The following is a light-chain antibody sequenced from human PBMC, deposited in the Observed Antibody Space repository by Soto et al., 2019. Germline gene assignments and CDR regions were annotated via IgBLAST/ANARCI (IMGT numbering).Light chain of an antibody. J-gene: IGLJ3*02. V-gene: IGLV2-18*02. CDR1: SSDVGYYNR. CDR2: EVS. Sequence: QSALTQPPSVSGSPGQSVTISCTGTSSDVGYYNRVSWYQQPPGTAPKLLIYEVSNRPSGVPDRFSGSKSGNTASLTISGLQAEDEADYYCQSYDNSLSGSWVFGGGTKLTVL. CDR3: QSYDNSLSGSWV.